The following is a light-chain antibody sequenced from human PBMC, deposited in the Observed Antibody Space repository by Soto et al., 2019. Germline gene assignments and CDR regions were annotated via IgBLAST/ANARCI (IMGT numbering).Light chain of an antibody. Sequence: EIVLTQSPATLSLSPGERATLSCRASQSVSSYLAWYQQKPGQAPRLLIYDASNRATGIPARFSGSGSGTDFTLTISCLEPEDFAVYYCHQRSNWLTFGGGTKVEIK. CDR3: HQRSNWLT. V-gene: IGKV3-11*01. CDR2: DAS. J-gene: IGKJ4*01. CDR1: QSVSSY.